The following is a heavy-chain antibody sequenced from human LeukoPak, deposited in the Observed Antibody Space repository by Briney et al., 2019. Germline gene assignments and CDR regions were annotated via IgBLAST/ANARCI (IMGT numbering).Heavy chain of an antibody. CDR3: ARETAMVYFDY. CDR1: GGSISSYY. V-gene: IGHV4-34*01. Sequence: PSETLSLTCTVSGGSISSYYWSWIRQPAGKGLEWIGEINHSGSTNYNPSLKSRVTISVDKSKNQFSLKLSSVTAADTAVYYCARETAMVYFDYWGQGTLVTVSS. J-gene: IGHJ4*02. D-gene: IGHD5-18*01. CDR2: INHSGST.